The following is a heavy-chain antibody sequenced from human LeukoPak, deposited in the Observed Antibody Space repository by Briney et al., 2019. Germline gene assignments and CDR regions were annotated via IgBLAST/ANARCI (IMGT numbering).Heavy chain of an antibody. D-gene: IGHD1-26*01. CDR1: GGTFSSYA. J-gene: IGHJ3*02. Sequence: SVTVSCKASGGTFSSYAISWVRQAPGQGLEWMGGIIPIFGTANYAQKFQGRVTITADESTSTAYMELSSLRSEDTAAYYCARISGSYSDAFDTWGQGTMVTVSS. CDR3: ARISGSYSDAFDT. V-gene: IGHV1-69*01. CDR2: IIPIFGTA.